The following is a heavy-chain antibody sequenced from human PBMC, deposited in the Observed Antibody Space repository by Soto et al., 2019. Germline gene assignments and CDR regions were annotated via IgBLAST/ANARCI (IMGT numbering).Heavy chain of an antibody. Sequence: DVPLLESGGHLVQPGGSLRLSCAASGFTFSSYAMSWVRQAPGKGLEWVSSVSAGGDMTYYSDSVKGRFTISRDNSNNALFLQMNSLRIEDTALYYCARGDRGGSGSPASYYYSGLDVWGQGATVTVS. CDR2: VSAGGDMT. V-gene: IGHV3-23*01. CDR1: GFTFSSYA. D-gene: IGHD3-10*01. J-gene: IGHJ6*02. CDR3: ARGDRGGSGSPASYYYSGLDV.